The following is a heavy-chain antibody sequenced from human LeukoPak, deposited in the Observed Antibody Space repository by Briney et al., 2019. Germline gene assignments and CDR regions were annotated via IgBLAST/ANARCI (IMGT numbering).Heavy chain of an antibody. CDR3: ARLDCLSDECYNY. Sequence: SETLSFTCIVSGNSITSDFRSWIRQSPGKGLEWIGYINYSGRSEYDPSLKSRVTISVDRSRKRVSLKMRSVTAADTAVYYCARLDCLSDECYNYWAVGALVTVSS. D-gene: IGHD2-21*01. V-gene: IGHV4-59*08. CDR1: GNSITSDF. J-gene: IGHJ4*02. CDR2: INYSGRS.